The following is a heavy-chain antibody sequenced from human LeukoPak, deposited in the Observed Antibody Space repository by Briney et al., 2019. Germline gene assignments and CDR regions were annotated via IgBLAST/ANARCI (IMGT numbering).Heavy chain of an antibody. CDR2: TNTNTGNP. Sequence: ASVKVSCKASGYTFTSYSMNWVRHAPGQGLEWLGWTNTNTGNPTYAQGFTGRFVFSLDTPVNTAYLQISSLKAEDTAVYYCARVVHPYDYESSGLTYDAFDIWGQGTMVTVSS. D-gene: IGHD3-22*01. CDR3: ARVVHPYDYESSGLTYDAFDI. V-gene: IGHV7-4-1*02. CDR1: GYTFTSYS. J-gene: IGHJ3*02.